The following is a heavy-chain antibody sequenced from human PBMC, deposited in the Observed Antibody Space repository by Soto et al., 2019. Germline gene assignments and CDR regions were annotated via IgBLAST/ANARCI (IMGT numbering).Heavy chain of an antibody. J-gene: IGHJ4*02. D-gene: IGHD2-15*01. Sequence: QITLKESGPTLVRPTQTLTLTCTFSGFSLSTSGVGVGWIRQPPGTALEWLALIYWDDDKRYSPSLKSRLTITKDTSKNQVLLTMTNVDPVDTATYYCAHRAATSDSYYFDYWGQGTLITVSS. CDR2: IYWDDDK. V-gene: IGHV2-5*02. CDR1: GFSLSTSGVG. CDR3: AHRAATSDSYYFDY.